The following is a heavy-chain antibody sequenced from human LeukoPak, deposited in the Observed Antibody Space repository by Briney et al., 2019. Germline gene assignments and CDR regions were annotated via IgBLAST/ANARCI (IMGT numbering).Heavy chain of an antibody. V-gene: IGHV3-7*01. CDR3: ARAFSGSSSIYYYYYMDV. J-gene: IGHJ6*03. CDR1: GFIFSSYW. CDR2: IKQDGSEK. D-gene: IGHD2-15*01. Sequence: GGSLRLSCAASGFIFSSYWMSWVRQAPGKGLEWVANIKQDGSEKYYVDSVKGRFTISRDNAKNSLYLQMNSLRAEDTAVYYCARAFSGSSSIYYYYYMDVWGKGTTVTVSS.